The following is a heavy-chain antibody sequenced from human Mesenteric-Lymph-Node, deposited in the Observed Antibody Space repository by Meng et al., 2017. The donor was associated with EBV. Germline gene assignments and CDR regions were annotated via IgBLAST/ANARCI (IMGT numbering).Heavy chain of an antibody. Sequence: QLQLQESGPRLVKPSETLSLTCSVSGGSITSTDSYWGWIRQTPGKGLQWIGTVYHTGVHYYSPSLKGRVSISADTSKNQFSLKLNSVTAADTAVYYCVRGAAIGPRYFDYWGQGTLVTVFS. CDR2: VYHTGVH. V-gene: IGHV4-39*07. D-gene: IGHD2-2*02. CDR1: GGSITSTDSY. CDR3: VRGAAIGPRYFDY. J-gene: IGHJ4*02.